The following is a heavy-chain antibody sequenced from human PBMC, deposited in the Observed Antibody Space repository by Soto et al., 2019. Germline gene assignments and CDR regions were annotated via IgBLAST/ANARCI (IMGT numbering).Heavy chain of an antibody. J-gene: IGHJ3*01. CDR1: GYTFTGYY. CDR3: ARVIGSLTSDPPDDAFDF. CDR2: INPNSGGT. Sequence: ASVKDSCKASGYTFTGYYMHWVRQAPGQGLEWMGWINPNSGGTNYAQKFQGWVTMTRYTSISTAYMELSRLRSDDTYVYYCARVIGSLTSDPPDDAFDFWGQGTMVTVSS. D-gene: IGHD3-9*01. V-gene: IGHV1-2*04.